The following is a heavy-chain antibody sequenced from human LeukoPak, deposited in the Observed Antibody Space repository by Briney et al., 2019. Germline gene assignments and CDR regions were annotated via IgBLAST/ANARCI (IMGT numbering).Heavy chain of an antibody. CDR2: INPNSGGT. J-gene: IGHJ6*02. V-gene: IGHV1-2*04. D-gene: IGHD6-13*01. CDR3: ARDTGMRGSSSWYYYYYGMDV. Sequence: ASVKVSCKASGYTFIGYYMHWVRQAPGQGLEWLGWINPNSGGTNYAQKFQGWVTMTRDTSISTAYMELSRLRSDDTAVYYCARDTGMRGSSSWYYYYYGMDVWGQGTTVTVSS. CDR1: GYTFIGYY.